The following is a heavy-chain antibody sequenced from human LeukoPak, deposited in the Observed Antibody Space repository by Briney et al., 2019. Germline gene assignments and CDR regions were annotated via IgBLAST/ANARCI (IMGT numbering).Heavy chain of an antibody. CDR1: GGTFSSYA. CDR3: ARGYFEVDYFDY. CDR2: IIPIFGTA. V-gene: IGHV1-69*05. J-gene: IGHJ4*02. Sequence: SVKVSCKASGGTFSSYAISWVRLVPGQGLEWMAGIIPIFGTANYAQKFQGRVTITTDESTSTAYMELSSLRSEDTAVYYCARGYFEVDYFDYWGQGTLVTVS. D-gene: IGHD5-12*01.